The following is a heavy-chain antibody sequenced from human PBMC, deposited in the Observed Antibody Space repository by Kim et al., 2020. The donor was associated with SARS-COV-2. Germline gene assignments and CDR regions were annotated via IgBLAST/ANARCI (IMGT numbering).Heavy chain of an antibody. D-gene: IGHD3-9*01. CDR1: GGSISSSSYY. CDR2: IYYSGST. V-gene: IGHV4-39*07. J-gene: IGHJ4*02. CDR3: ARVNEGLRYFDWLLSEESGYFDY. Sequence: SETLSLTCTVSGGSISSSSYYWGWIRQPPGKGLEWIGSIYYSGSTYYNPSLKSRVTISVDTSKNQFSLKLSSVTAADTAVYYCARVNEGLRYFDWLLSEESGYFDYWGQGTLVTVSS.